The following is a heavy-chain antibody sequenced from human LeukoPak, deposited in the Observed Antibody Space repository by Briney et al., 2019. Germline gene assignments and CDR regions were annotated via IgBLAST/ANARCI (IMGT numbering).Heavy chain of an antibody. V-gene: IGHV1-46*01. CDR3: ARGIFGVVIPNPIDY. J-gene: IGHJ4*02. D-gene: IGHD3-3*01. Sequence: ASVKVSCKASGYTFTSYYMHWVRQAPGQGLEWMGIINPSGGSTSYAQKFQGRVTMTRDTSTSTVYMELSSLRSEDTAVYYCARGIFGVVIPNPIDYWGQGTLVTVSS. CDR1: GYTFTSYY. CDR2: INPSGGST.